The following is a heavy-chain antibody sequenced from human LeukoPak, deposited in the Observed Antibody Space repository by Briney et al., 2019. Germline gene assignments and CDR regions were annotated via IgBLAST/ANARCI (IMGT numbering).Heavy chain of an antibody. D-gene: IGHD3-9*01. V-gene: IGHV3-74*01. CDR3: TRDLMDYDVSTGLHHYYMDV. Sequence: GGSLRLSCVASGFTFSSYWMHWVRQDPRKGLVWVSRISGDGRNINYADSVRGRFTISRDNAKNTLCLQMNTLRVEDTAVYYCTRDLMDYDVSTGLHHYYMDVWGQGTTVTVSS. CDR2: ISGDGRNI. J-gene: IGHJ6*02. CDR1: GFTFSSYW.